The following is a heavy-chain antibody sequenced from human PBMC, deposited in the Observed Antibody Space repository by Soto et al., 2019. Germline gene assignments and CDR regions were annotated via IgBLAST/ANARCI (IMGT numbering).Heavy chain of an antibody. Sequence: QVQLVQSGAEVKKPGSSVKVSCKASGGTFSSYAISWVRQAPGQGLEWMGGIIPIFGTADYAQKFHGSFMITAVESTSTANMELSSLRSEDTAVYYCAINVDTAALHYYYYSGMDVWGRGTTVTVSS. J-gene: IGHJ6*02. D-gene: IGHD5-18*01. CDR1: GGTFSSYA. V-gene: IGHV1-69*01. CDR2: IIPIFGTA. CDR3: AINVDTAALHYYYYSGMDV.